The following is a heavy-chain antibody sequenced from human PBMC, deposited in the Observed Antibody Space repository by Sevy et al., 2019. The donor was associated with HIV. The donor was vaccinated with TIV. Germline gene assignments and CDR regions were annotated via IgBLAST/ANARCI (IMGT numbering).Heavy chain of an antibody. CDR1: GFIFSDFG. J-gene: IGHJ4*01. D-gene: IGHD6-19*01. CDR3: ASGSSGWVRCRLDY. V-gene: IGHV3-30*03. Sequence: GGSLRLSCAASGFIFSDFGMHWVRQAPGKGLECVALISFDGKNTYHADSVKGRFTISRDNSKNTVYLEMTSLRVEDTAVYFCASGSSGWVRCRLDYWGHGTLVTVSS. CDR2: ISFDGKNT.